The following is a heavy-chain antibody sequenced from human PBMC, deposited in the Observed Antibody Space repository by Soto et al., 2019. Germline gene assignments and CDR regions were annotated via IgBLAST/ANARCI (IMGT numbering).Heavy chain of an antibody. Sequence: QVQLVESGGGLVKPGGSLRLSCAASGFTFSDYYMSWIRQAPGKGLEWVSYISGSSSYTNYADSVKGRFTISRDNAKNSLYLQTNSLRAEDTAVYYCARDMPPSIAAMDVWGQGTTVTVSS. D-gene: IGHD6-13*01. V-gene: IGHV3-11*05. CDR3: ARDMPPSIAAMDV. CDR2: ISGSSSYT. J-gene: IGHJ6*02. CDR1: GFTFSDYY.